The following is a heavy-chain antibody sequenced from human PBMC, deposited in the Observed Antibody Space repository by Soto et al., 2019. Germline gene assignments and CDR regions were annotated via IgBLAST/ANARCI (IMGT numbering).Heavy chain of an antibody. D-gene: IGHD3-10*01. CDR2: ISYDGSNK. V-gene: IGHV3-30*18. CDR3: AKSPTGGYFDY. J-gene: IGHJ4*02. CDR1: GFTFSSYG. Sequence: QVQLAESGGGVVQPGRSLRLSCAASGFTFSSYGMYWVRQAPGKGLEWVAVISYDGSNKYYADSVKGRFTISRDNSKNTLYLQMNSLRAEDTAVYYCAKSPTGGYFDYWGQGTLVTVSS.